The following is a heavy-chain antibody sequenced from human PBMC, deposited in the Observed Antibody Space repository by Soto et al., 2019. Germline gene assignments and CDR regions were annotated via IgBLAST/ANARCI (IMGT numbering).Heavy chain of an antibody. CDR1: GYTFTNYG. Sequence: QAQLVQSGAEVKKPGASVKVSCKASGYTFTNYGISWVRRAPGQGLEWMGWISAYNRKTDYAQKFQGRVIMTTDTSTSTAYMELRSLRSDDTAVYYCARDRSSSSLWGQGTLVTVSS. CDR2: ISAYNRKT. J-gene: IGHJ4*02. V-gene: IGHV1-18*01. D-gene: IGHD6-6*01. CDR3: ARDRSSSSL.